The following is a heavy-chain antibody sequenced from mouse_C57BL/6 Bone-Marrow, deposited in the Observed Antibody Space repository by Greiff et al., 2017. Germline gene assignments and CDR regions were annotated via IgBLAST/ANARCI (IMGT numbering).Heavy chain of an antibody. V-gene: IGHV1-54*01. CDR1: GYAFTNYL. Sequence: VQLQQSGAELVRPGTSVKVSCKASGYAFTNYLIEWVKQRPGQGLEWIGVINPGSGGPNYNEKFKGKATLTADKSSSTAYMQLSSLTSEDSAVYFCARLGPYPYYFDYWGQGTTLTVSS. CDR3: ARLGPYPYYFDY. CDR2: INPGSGGP. D-gene: IGHD2-10*01. J-gene: IGHJ2*01.